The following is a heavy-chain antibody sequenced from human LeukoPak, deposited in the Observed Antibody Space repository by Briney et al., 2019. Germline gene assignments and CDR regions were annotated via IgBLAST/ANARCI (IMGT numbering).Heavy chain of an antibody. D-gene: IGHD3-10*01. CDR2: INGGGGST. CDR1: GFTFSSYA. CDR3: AREYGAGYFDS. Sequence: GGSLRLSCAASGFTFSSYAMSWVRQAPGKGLEWVSAINGGGGSTYCADSVKGRFTISRDSSKNTVHLQMNNLIPEDTAIYYCAREYGAGYFDSWGQGTLVTVSS. V-gene: IGHV3-23*01. J-gene: IGHJ4*02.